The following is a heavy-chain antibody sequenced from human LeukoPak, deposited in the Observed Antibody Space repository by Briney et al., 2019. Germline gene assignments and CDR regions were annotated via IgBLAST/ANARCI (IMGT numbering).Heavy chain of an antibody. CDR3: ARMGYCSGGSCYFLNSFDY. D-gene: IGHD2-15*01. CDR2: IYYDGSSK. V-gene: IGHV3-33*01. CDR1: GFTFRNYG. Sequence: GRSLRLSCAASGFTFRNYGMHWVRQAPGKGLEWVAIIYYDGSSKYCADSVKGRFTISRDNSKNTLYLQMNSLTAEDTALYYCARMGYCSGGSCYFLNSFDYWGQGTLVTVSS. J-gene: IGHJ4*02.